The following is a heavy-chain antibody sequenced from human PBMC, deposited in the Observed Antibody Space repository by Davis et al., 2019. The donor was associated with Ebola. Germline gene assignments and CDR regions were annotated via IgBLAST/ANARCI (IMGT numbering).Heavy chain of an antibody. V-gene: IGHV3-11*01. CDR2: IGPSGNSF. D-gene: IGHD2-8*02. J-gene: IGHJ6*03. Sequence: GESLKISCEVSGFTFSDYYMSWIRQAPGKGLEWIAYIGPSGNSFYCADSVKGRFTISRDNAKNSLDLQMNSLRPEDTALYYCAKGTTGYYYYMDAWGRGTAVTVS. CDR3: AKGTTGYYYYMDA. CDR1: GFTFSDYY.